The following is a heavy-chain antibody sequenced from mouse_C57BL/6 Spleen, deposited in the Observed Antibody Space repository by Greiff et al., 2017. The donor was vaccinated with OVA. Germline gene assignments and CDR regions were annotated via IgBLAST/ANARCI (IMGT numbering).Heavy chain of an antibody. V-gene: IGHV1-52*01. CDR1: GYTFTSYW. J-gene: IGHJ2*01. CDR2: IDPSDSET. D-gene: IGHD3-1*01. Sequence: QVQLQQPGAELVRPGSSVKLSCKASGYTFTSYWMHWVKQRPIQGLEWIGNIDPSDSETHYNQKFKDKATLTVDKSSSTAYMQLSSLTSEDSAVDYCARSGLRMYYFDYWGQGTTLTVSS. CDR3: ARSGLRMYYFDY.